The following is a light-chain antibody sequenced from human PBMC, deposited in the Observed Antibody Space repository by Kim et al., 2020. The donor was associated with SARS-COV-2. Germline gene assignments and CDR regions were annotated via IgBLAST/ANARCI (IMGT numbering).Light chain of an antibody. CDR1: QSVSSSY. Sequence: EIVLTQSPGTLSLSPGERATLSCRASQSVSSSYLAWYQLKPGQAPRLLISGASSRATGIPDRFSGSGSGTDFTLTISRLEPEDFAVYYCQQYDSSQWTFGQGTKVDIK. J-gene: IGKJ1*01. V-gene: IGKV3-20*01. CDR2: GAS. CDR3: QQYDSSQWT.